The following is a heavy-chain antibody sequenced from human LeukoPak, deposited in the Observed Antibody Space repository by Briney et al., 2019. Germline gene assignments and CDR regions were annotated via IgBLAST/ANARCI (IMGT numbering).Heavy chain of an antibody. CDR2: ISSSSSTI. J-gene: IGHJ4*02. V-gene: IGHV3-48*01. D-gene: IGHD6-19*01. CDR3: ARVGQWLVGGYYFDY. CDR1: GFTFSSYS. Sequence: GGSLRLSCAASGFTFSSYSMTWVRQAPGKGLEWVSYISSSSSTIYYADSVKGRFTISRDNAKNSLYLQMNSLRAEDTAVYYCARVGQWLVGGYYFDYWGQGTLVTVSS.